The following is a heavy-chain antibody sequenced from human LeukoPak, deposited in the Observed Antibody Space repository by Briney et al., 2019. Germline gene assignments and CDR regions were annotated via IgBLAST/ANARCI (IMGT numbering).Heavy chain of an antibody. D-gene: IGHD6-13*01. Sequence: GGSLRLSCAASGFTFSSYTMNWVRQAPGKGLEWVSSISSSSSFIYYADSIKGRFTISRDNAKNSLYLQMNSLRAEDTAVYYCANNLGYSSSWDLFYNWGQGTLVTVSS. CDR3: ANNLGYSSSWDLFYN. CDR2: ISSSSSFI. CDR1: GFTFSSYT. V-gene: IGHV3-21*04. J-gene: IGHJ4*02.